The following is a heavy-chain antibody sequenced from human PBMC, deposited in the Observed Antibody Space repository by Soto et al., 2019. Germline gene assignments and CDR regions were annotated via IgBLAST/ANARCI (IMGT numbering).Heavy chain of an antibody. CDR3: ARGRYCLTGRCFPNWFDS. D-gene: IGHD2-15*01. Sequence: SETVSLTCSFSGDSISSVDYFWAWIRQPPGQALEYIGYIYKSATTYYNPSFESRVAISLDTSKSQFSLNVTSVTAADTAVYFCARGRYCLTGRCFPNWFDSWGQGTLVTVSS. J-gene: IGHJ5*01. V-gene: IGHV4-30-4*01. CDR2: IYKSATT. CDR1: GDSISSVDYF.